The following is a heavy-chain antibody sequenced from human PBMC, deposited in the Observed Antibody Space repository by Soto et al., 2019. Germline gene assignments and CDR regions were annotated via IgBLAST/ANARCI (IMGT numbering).Heavy chain of an antibody. CDR3: ARDQTNWTMAWNAFDI. J-gene: IGHJ3*02. D-gene: IGHD3-3*01. V-gene: IGHV3-30-3*01. Sequence: SLRLSCAASGFTFSSYAMHWVRQAPGKGLEWVAVISYDGSNKYYADSVKGRFTISRDNSKNTLYLQMNSLRAEDTAVYYCARDQTNWTMAWNAFDIWGQGKIVTVSS. CDR1: GFTFSSYA. CDR2: ISYDGSNK.